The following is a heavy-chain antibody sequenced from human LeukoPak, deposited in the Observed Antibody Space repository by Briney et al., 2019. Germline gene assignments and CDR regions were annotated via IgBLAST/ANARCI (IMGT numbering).Heavy chain of an antibody. CDR1: GFTFSSYS. Sequence: GGSLRLSCAASGFTFSSYSMNWVRQAPGKGLEWVSYISSSSSTIYYADSVKGRFTISRDNAKNSLYLQMYSLRDEDTAVYYCARGGLRYFDWLLDYWGQGTLVTVSS. V-gene: IGHV3-48*02. J-gene: IGHJ4*02. CDR3: ARGGLRYFDWLLDY. CDR2: ISSSSSTI. D-gene: IGHD3-9*01.